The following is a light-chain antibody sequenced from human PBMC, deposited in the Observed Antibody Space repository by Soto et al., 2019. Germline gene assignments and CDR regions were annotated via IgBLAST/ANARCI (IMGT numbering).Light chain of an antibody. V-gene: IGLV1-44*01. J-gene: IGLJ1*01. Sequence: SVLTQPPSASGPPGQRVTLSCSGSSSNIGSNTVNWYQQLPGTAPKLLIYSNNQRPSGVPDRFSGSKSGTSASLAISGLQSEDEADYYCAAWDDSLNGYVFGTGTKLTVL. CDR1: SSNIGSNT. CDR3: AAWDDSLNGYV. CDR2: SNN.